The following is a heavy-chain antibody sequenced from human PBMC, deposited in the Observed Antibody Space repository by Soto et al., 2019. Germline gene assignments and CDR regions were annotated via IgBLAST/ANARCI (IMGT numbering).Heavy chain of an antibody. D-gene: IGHD3-10*01. CDR1: GFTFTSLG. V-gene: IGHV3-23*01. J-gene: IGHJ4*02. CDR2: ITLSGDST. CDR3: VRNLGFFDY. Sequence: PGGSLRLSCAAYGFTFTSLGMSWVRQAPGKGLEWVSGITLSGDSTYYADSVKGRFTISRDNSKNTLFLQLNSLRAEDTAVYYCVRNLGFFDYWSQGTLVTVSS.